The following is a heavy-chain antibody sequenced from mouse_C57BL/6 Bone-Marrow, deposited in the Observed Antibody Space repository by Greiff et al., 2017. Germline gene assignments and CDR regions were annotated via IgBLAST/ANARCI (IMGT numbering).Heavy chain of an antibody. CDR1: GFSFNTYA. V-gene: IGHV10-1*01. CDR2: IRSKSNNYAT. CDR3: VRQGEYDYDGFAY. J-gene: IGHJ3*01. D-gene: IGHD2-4*01. Sequence: EVKLVESGGGLVQPKGSLKLSCAASGFSFNTYAMNWVRQAPGKGLEWVARIRSKSNNYATYYADSVKDRFTISRDDSESMLYLQINNLKTEDTAMSYCVRQGEYDYDGFAYWGQGTLVTVSA.